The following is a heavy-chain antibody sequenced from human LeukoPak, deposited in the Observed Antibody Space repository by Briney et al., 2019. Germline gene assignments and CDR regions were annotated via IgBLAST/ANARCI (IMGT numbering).Heavy chain of an antibody. D-gene: IGHD6-13*01. CDR1: GFTFSSYG. CDR2: ISYDGSNK. J-gene: IGHJ4*02. CDR3: ARTAIIAAAGIDY. V-gene: IGHV3-30*03. Sequence: GGSLRLSCAASGFTFSSYGMHWVRQAPGKGLEWVAVISYDGSNKYYADSVKGRFTISRDNSKNTLYLQMNSLRAEDTAVYYCARTAIIAAAGIDYWGQGTLVTVSS.